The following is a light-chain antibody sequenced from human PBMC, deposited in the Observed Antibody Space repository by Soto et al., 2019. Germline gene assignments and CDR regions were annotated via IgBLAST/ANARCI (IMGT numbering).Light chain of an antibody. V-gene: IGLV2-14*01. Sequence: QSVLTQPASVSGSPGQSITISCTRTSIDVGGYNYVSWYQQHPGKAPKLMIYDVSNRPSGVSNRFSGSKSGNTASLTISGLQAEDEADYYCSSYTSSSKVFGTGTKVTVL. J-gene: IGLJ1*01. CDR3: SSYTSSSKV. CDR1: SIDVGGYNY. CDR2: DVS.